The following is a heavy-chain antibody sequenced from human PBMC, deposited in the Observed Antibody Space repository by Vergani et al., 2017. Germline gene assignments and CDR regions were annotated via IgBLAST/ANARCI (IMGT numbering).Heavy chain of an antibody. CDR3: ARGRRKNYYYMDV. Sequence: QVQLQQWGAGLLKPSETLSLTCAVYGGSFSGYYWSWIRQPPGKGLEWIGEINHSGSTNYNPSLKSRVTISVDTSKNQFSLKLSSVTAADTAGYYCARGRRKNYYYMDVWGKGTTVTVSS. D-gene: IGHD1-14*01. CDR1: GGSFSGYY. J-gene: IGHJ6*03. CDR2: INHSGST. V-gene: IGHV4-34*01.